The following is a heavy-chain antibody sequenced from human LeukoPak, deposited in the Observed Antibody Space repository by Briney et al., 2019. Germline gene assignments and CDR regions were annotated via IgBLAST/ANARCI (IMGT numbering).Heavy chain of an antibody. J-gene: IGHJ6*02. D-gene: IGHD2/OR15-2a*01. V-gene: IGHV3-23*01. CDR2: ISVSGGST. CDR3: AKYVSAKGPPYALDV. Sequence: SGGSLRLSCAASGFAFNVYAMSWLRQPPGKGLEWVSGISVSGGSTWYADSVKGRFTISRDNSKNTLYLQMNSLRAEDTAVYYCAKYVSAKGPPYALDVWGQGTTVTVSS. CDR1: GFAFNVYA.